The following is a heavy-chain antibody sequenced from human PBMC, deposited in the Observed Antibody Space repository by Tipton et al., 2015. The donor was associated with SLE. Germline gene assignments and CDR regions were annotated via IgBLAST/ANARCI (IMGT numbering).Heavy chain of an antibody. D-gene: IGHD2-15*01. Sequence: LRLPCSISGVSMRSGSYYWSWVRQPAGEGLVWIGRLNPRGGTNYNPSLKSRITMSVDTSKNQFSLMMSTVTAADTAVYYCARRAYTPKVVIRRLGPNNWFDPWGRGTLVTVSS. V-gene: IGHV4-61*02. CDR2: LNPRGGT. J-gene: IGHJ5*02. CDR1: GVSMRSGSYY. CDR3: ARRAYTPKVVIRRLGPNNWFDP.